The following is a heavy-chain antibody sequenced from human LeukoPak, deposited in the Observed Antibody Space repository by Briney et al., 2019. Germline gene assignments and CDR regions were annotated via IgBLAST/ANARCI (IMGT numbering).Heavy chain of an antibody. D-gene: IGHD3-10*02. J-gene: IGHJ4*02. CDR3: TRSVFPYYFDC. V-gene: IGHV3-74*01. CDR1: GFTFSNYW. CDR2: INNDGSST. Sequence: QPGGSLRLSCVASGFTFSNYWIHWVRQAPGKGLVWVSRINNDGSSTTYADFVKGRFTSSRDNAKNTLYLQMDSLRAEDTAVYYCTRSVFPYYFDCWGQGTLVTVSS.